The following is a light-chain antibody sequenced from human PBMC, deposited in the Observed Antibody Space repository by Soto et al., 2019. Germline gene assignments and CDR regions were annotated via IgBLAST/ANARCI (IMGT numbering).Light chain of an antibody. V-gene: IGKV3-15*01. CDR2: GAS. CDR3: HQYNSYRYT. CDR1: QNIRND. J-gene: IGKJ2*01. Sequence: EILMSQSPATLSVSPGERATLSCRASQNIRNDLAWYQQKPGQAPRLLIYGASIRHTGIPTRFSGSGSGTEFTLTVSSLQPEDYAVYYCHQYNSYRYTFGQGTKLEIK.